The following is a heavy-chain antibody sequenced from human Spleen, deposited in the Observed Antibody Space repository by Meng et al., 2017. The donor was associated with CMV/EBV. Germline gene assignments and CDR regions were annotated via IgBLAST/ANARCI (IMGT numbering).Heavy chain of an antibody. CDR2: ISGGGGST. CDR1: GFTFSRYW. D-gene: IGHD4-11*01. V-gene: IGHV3-23*01. Sequence: GESLKISCAASGFTFSRYWMSWVRQTLGKGLECLSTISGGGGSTYYADSVKGRFTISRDNSKNTLYLQMNSLRAEDTAIYYCAKENYMTTVTKDYYYGMDVWGQGTTVTVSS. J-gene: IGHJ6*02. CDR3: AKENYMTTVTKDYYYGMDV.